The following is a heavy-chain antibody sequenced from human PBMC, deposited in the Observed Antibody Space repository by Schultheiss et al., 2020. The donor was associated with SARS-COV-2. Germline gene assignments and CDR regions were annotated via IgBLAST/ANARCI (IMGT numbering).Heavy chain of an antibody. D-gene: IGHD4-17*01. CDR3: AREDYGDYGVVDY. CDR1: GFTFSTYS. J-gene: IGHJ4*02. Sequence: GGSLRLSCAASGFTFSTYSMNWVRQAPGKGLEWVSVMSHDGNNQYYADSVKGRFTVSRDTSKNTLYLQMNSLRAEDTAVYYCAREDYGDYGVVDYWGQGTLVTVSS. V-gene: IGHV3-30*03. CDR2: MSHDGNNQ.